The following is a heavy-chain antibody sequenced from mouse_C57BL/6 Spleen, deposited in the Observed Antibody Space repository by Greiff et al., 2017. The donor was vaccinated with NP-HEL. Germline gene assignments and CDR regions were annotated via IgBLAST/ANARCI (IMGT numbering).Heavy chain of an antibody. V-gene: IGHV1-15*01. Sequence: QVQLQQSGAELVRPGASVTLSCKASGYTFTDYEMHWVKQTPVHGLEWIGAIDPETGGTAYNQKFKGKAILTADKSSSTAYMELRSLTSADAAVYYCRGSYGSSYDAMDYWGQGTSVTVSS. CDR3: RGSYGSSYDAMDY. D-gene: IGHD1-1*01. CDR1: GYTFTDYE. J-gene: IGHJ4*01. CDR2: IDPETGGT.